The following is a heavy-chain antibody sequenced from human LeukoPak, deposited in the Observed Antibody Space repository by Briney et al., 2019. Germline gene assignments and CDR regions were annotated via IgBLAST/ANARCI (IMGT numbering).Heavy chain of an antibody. V-gene: IGHV1-2*02. D-gene: IGHD3-9*01. CDR3: AMDYDILTGYDY. CDR2: INPNSGGT. Sequence: ASVKVSCKASGYTFTSYYMHWVRQAPGQGLEWMGWINPNSGGTNYAQKFQGRVTMTRDTSISTAYMELSRLRSDDTAVYYCAMDYDILTGYDYWGQGTLVTVSS. J-gene: IGHJ4*02. CDR1: GYTFTSYY.